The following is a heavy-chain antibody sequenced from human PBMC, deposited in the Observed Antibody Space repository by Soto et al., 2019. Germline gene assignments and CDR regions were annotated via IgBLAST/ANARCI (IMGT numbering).Heavy chain of an antibody. J-gene: IGHJ4*02. CDR3: AKWYCSGGSGYPTFDS. V-gene: IGHV3-23*01. CDR2: IGGGNDDT. Sequence: VQLLESGGGLVQPGGSLRLSCAASGFTFSIYAMSWVRQAPGKGLEWVSGIGGGNDDTYYADSVKGRFTMSRDNSKNTLYLQMNSLRAEDTAVYYCAKWYCSGGSGYPTFDSWGQGTLVTVAS. CDR1: GFTFSIYA. D-gene: IGHD2-15*01.